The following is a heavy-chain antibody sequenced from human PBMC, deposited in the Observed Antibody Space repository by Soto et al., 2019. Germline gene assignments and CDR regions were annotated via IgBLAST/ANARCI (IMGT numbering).Heavy chain of an antibody. Sequence: GGSLRLSCAASGFTFDDYAMHWVRQAPGKGLEWVSGISWNSGSIGYADSVKGRFTISRDNAKNSLYLQMNSLRAEDTALYYCAKAMRAMATTDAFDYWGQGTLVTVSS. CDR3: AKAMRAMATTDAFDY. CDR2: ISWNSGSI. V-gene: IGHV3-9*01. J-gene: IGHJ4*02. D-gene: IGHD5-12*01. CDR1: GFTFDDYA.